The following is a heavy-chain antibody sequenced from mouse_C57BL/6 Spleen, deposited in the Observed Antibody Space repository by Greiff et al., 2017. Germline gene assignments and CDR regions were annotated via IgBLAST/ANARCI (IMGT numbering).Heavy chain of an antibody. V-gene: IGHV1-53*01. D-gene: IGHD1-1*01. CDR1: GYTFTSYW. CDR3: AREALITTVEDY. J-gene: IGHJ2*01. CDR2: INPSNGGT. Sequence: QVQLQQPGTELVKPGASVKLSCKASGYTFTSYWMHWVRQRPGQGLEWIGNINPSNGGTNYNEKFKSKATLTVDKSSSTAYMQLSSLTSEDSAVYYCAREALITTVEDYWGQGTTLTVSS.